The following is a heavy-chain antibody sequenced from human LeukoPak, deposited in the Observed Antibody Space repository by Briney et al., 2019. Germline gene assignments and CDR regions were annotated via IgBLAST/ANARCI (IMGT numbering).Heavy chain of an antibody. D-gene: IGHD3-22*01. CDR3: ARDLYYDSRRQWYFDL. CDR2: IIPILGTA. V-gene: IGHV1-69*05. CDR1: GGTFSSYA. Sequence: SVKVSCKASGGTFSSYAISWVRQAPGQGLEWMGGIIPILGTANYAQKFQGRVTITTDESTSTAYMELSSPRSEDTAVYYCARDLYYDSRRQWYFDLWGRGTLVTVSS. J-gene: IGHJ2*01.